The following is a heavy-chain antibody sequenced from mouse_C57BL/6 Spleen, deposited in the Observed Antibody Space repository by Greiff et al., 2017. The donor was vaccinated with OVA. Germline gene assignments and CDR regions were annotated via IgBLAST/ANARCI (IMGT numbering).Heavy chain of an antibody. J-gene: IGHJ2*01. CDR2: IYPGDGDT. CDR1: GYAFSSSW. Sequence: VHLVESGPELVKPGASVKISCKASGYAFSSSWMNWVKQRPGKGLEWIGRIYPGDGDTNYNGKFKGKATLTADKSSSTAYMQLSSLTSEDSAVYFCAQATYVYFDYWGQGTTLTVSS. D-gene: IGHD3-2*02. CDR3: AQATYVYFDY. V-gene: IGHV1-82*01.